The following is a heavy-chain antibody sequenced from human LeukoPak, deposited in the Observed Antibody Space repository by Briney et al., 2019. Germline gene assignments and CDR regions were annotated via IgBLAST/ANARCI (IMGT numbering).Heavy chain of an antibody. CDR1: GYSISSGCY. J-gene: IGHJ4*02. Sequence: SETLSLTCTVSGYSISSGCYWGWIRQPPGKGLEWIGSIYHSGSTYYNPSLKSRVTISVDTSKNQFSLKLSSVTAADTAVYYCARVGAFDIVVVPVPAGDFDYWGQGTLVTVSS. V-gene: IGHV4-38-2*02. CDR2: IYHSGST. CDR3: ARVGAFDIVVVPVPAGDFDY. D-gene: IGHD2-2*01.